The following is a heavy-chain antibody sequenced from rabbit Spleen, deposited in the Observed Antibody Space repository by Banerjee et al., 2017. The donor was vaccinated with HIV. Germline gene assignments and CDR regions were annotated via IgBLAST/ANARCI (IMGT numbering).Heavy chain of an antibody. V-gene: IGHV1S40*01. D-gene: IGHD1-1*01. J-gene: IGHJ4*01. CDR1: GVSFSGDSY. CDR2: IDAGSSGFT. CDR3: VRDKASISGDYGPYYFNL. Sequence: QSLEESGGDLVKPGASLTLTCTASGVSFSGDSYMCWVRQAPGKGLEWIACIDAGSSGFTYYATWAIGRFTISKTSSTTVTLQMTSVTAADTATYFCVRDKASISGDYGPYYFNLWGPGTLVTVS.